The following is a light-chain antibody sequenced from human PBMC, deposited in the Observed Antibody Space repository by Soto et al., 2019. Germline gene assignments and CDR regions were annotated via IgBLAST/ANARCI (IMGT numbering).Light chain of an antibody. Sequence: IQMTQSPSSLSASVGDRVTITCRASQGISNYLAWYQQKPGKVPKLLIYAASTLESGVSSRFSGRGSGTEFTLTINILPPEDFATYYCQQYKSYLRTFGQGTKVDIK. CDR3: QQYKSYLRT. CDR1: QGISNY. CDR2: AAS. J-gene: IGKJ1*01. V-gene: IGKV1-13*02.